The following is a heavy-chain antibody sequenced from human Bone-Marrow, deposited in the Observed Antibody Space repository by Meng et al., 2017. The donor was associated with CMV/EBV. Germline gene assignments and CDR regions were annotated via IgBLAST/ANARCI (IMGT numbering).Heavy chain of an antibody. J-gene: IGHJ6*02. CDR1: GFTFSTYG. CDR2: NRYDEKNE. D-gene: IGHD1-14*01. V-gene: IGHV3-30*02. Sequence: GESLKISCAASGFTFSTYGMHWVRQAPGKGLEWVAFNRYDEKNEYYVDSVRGRFTISRDNAKNTLYLQMNSLRAEDSAVYYCAKETSLTTSWYYYGMDVWGQGTTVTVSS. CDR3: AKETSLTTSWYYYGMDV.